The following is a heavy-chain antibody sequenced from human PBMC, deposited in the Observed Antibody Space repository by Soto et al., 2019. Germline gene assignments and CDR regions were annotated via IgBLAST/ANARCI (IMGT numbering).Heavy chain of an antibody. CDR3: ARVLNSYGDYGMDV. CDR1: GFTVSSNY. Sequence: TGGSLRLSCAASGFTVSSNYMSWVRQAPGKGLEWVSVIYSGGSTYYADSVKGRFTISRDNSKNTLYLQMNSLRAEDTAVYYCARVLNSYGDYGMDVWGQGTTVTVSS. D-gene: IGHD4-17*01. V-gene: IGHV3-53*01. J-gene: IGHJ6*02. CDR2: IYSGGST.